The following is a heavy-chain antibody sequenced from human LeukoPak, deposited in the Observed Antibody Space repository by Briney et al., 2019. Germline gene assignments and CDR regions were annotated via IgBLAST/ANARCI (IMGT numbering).Heavy chain of an antibody. CDR2: MQSTGNS. D-gene: IGHD5-18*01. V-gene: IGHV4-59*01. CDR1: GDSISTYH. CDR3: ARDKRHSYGRYFGP. Sequence: SETLSLTCTVPGDSISTYHWNWIRKPPGKGLEWIGYMQSTGNSNYNPSLKNRVNIFVDMSKNHFVLNLRSVTAADTAVYYCARDKRHSYGRYFGPWGQGMLVTVSS. J-gene: IGHJ5*02.